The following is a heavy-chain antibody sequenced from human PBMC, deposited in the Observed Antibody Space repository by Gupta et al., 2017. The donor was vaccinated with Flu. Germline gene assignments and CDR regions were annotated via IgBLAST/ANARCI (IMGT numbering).Heavy chain of an antibody. J-gene: IGHJ5*02. CDR1: GYTFTGYY. Sequence: QVQLVQSGAEVKKPGASVKVSCKASGYTFTGYYMHWVRQAPGQGLEWMGWINPNSGGTNYAQKFQGRVTMTRDTSISTAYMELSRLRSDDTAVYYCARPRPNYGDYRVPSWFDPWGQGTLVTVSS. CDR2: INPNSGGT. CDR3: ARPRPNYGDYRVPSWFDP. D-gene: IGHD4-17*01. V-gene: IGHV1-2*02.